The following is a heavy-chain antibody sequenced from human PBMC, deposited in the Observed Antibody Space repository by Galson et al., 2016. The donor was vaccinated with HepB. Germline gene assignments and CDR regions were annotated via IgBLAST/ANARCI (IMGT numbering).Heavy chain of an antibody. J-gene: IGHJ2*01. CDR3: ASGIAVTTSNSFWYFDL. CDR2: ISGSGDET. Sequence: SLRLSCAASGLTVSSNYMSWVRQAPGKGLDWVSTISGSGDETNYADSVKGRFTFSRDNSKNTPYLQMTSLRAEDTAVYYCASGIAVTTSNSFWYFDLWGRGTLVTVSS. V-gene: IGHV3-23*01. CDR1: GLTVSSNY. D-gene: IGHD3-10*01.